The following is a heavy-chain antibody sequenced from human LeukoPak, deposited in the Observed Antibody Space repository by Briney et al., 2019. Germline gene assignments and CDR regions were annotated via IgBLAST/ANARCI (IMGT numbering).Heavy chain of an antibody. CDR1: GFTFSNFG. D-gene: IGHD2-15*01. Sequence: PGGSLRLSCAVSGFTFSNFGMHWVRQAPGEGLEWVAYIGYDGTNKYYADSVKGRFTISRDNSKNTVHLQMNSLRGVDTASYYCARDLAGKYYIAYWGQGTLVTVSS. V-gene: IGHV3-30*02. J-gene: IGHJ4*02. CDR3: ARDLAGKYYIAY. CDR2: IGYDGTNK.